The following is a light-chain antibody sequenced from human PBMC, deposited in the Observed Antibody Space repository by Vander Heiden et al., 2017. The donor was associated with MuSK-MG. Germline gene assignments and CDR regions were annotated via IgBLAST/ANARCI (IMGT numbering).Light chain of an antibody. CDR3: QTWDSNIVV. CDR1: NLGDKS. J-gene: IGLJ2*01. V-gene: IGLV3-1*01. Sequence: SYEVTQPPSVSVSPGQTANFACSGDNLGDKSISWYQQKPGQSPLLVIYLDTKRPSGIPERVSGSHSGNSATLTIRGTQAMDEADYYCQTWDSNIVVFGGGTRLTVL. CDR2: LDT.